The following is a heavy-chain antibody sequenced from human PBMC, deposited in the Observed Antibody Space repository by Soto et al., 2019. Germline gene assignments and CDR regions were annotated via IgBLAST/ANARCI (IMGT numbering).Heavy chain of an antibody. CDR1: GGSISSSSYY. Sequence: SETLSLTCTVSGGSISSSSYYWGWIRQPPGKWLEWIGSLCYSGSTYYNLSLKSRVTISVDTSKNQFSLKLSSVTAADTAVYYCARLGGYPYYGMDVWGQGTTVTVSS. J-gene: IGHJ6*02. CDR3: ARLGGYPYYGMDV. D-gene: IGHD1-26*01. CDR2: LCYSGST. V-gene: IGHV4-39*01.